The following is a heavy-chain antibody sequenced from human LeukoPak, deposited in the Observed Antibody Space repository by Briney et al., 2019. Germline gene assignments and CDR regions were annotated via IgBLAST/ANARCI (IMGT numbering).Heavy chain of an antibody. CDR2: IIPILGIA. V-gene: IGHV1-69*04. D-gene: IGHD4-17*01. Sequence: ASVKVSCKASGGTFSSYAISWVRQAPGQGREWMGRIIPILGIANYAQKFQGRVTITADKSTSTAYMELSSLRSEDTAVYYCARVPQSAYGDYGVGMDVWGQGTTVTVSS. CDR1: GGTFSSYA. J-gene: IGHJ6*02. CDR3: ARVPQSAYGDYGVGMDV.